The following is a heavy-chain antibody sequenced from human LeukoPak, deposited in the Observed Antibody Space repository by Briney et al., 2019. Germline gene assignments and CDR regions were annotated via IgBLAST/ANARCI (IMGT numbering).Heavy chain of an antibody. J-gene: IGHJ4*02. CDR2: ISGSGGST. D-gene: IGHD1-26*01. Sequence: QPGGSLRLSCAASGFTFSSYAMSWVRQAPGKGLKWVSAISGSGGSTYYADSVKGRFTISRDNSKNTLYLQMNSLRAEDTTVYYCAKDVGLKPSGPFDYWGQGTLVTVSS. CDR1: GFTFSSYA. V-gene: IGHV3-23*01. CDR3: AKDVGLKPSGPFDY.